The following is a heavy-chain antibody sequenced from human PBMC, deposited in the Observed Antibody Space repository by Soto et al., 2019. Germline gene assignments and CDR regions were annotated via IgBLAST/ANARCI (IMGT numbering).Heavy chain of an antibody. CDR2: IYWNDDK. D-gene: IGHD1-7*01. CDR1: GFSLSTSGVG. J-gene: IGHJ4*02. Sequence: QITLKESGPTLVKPTQPLTLTCTFSGFSLSTSGVGVGWIRQPPGKALEWLALIYWNDDKRYSPSLKSRLTITKDTSKNQVVLTMTNMDPVDTATYYCAHMAEDNWNYSHFDYWGQGTLVTVSS. V-gene: IGHV2-5*01. CDR3: AHMAEDNWNYSHFDY.